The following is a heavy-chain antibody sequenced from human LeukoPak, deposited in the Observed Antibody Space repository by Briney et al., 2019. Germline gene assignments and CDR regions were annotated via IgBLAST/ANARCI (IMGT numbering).Heavy chain of an antibody. J-gene: IGHJ4*02. CDR1: GGSISSSSYY. Sequence: SETLSLTCTVSGGSISSSSYYWGWIRQPPGKGLEWIGSIYYSGSTYYNPSLKSRVTISVDTSKNQFSLKLSSVTAADTAVYYCARVTVGAAGHWGQGTLVTVSS. CDR2: IYYSGST. V-gene: IGHV4-39*07. CDR3: ARVTVGAAGH. D-gene: IGHD6-13*01.